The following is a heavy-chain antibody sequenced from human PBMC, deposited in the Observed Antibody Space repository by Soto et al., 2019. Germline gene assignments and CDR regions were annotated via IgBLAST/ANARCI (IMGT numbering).Heavy chain of an antibody. V-gene: IGHV3-30*03. J-gene: IGHJ4*02. D-gene: IGHD5-12*01. CDR2: ISYDGSNK. Sequence: GGPLRLSCAASGFTFSSYGMHWVRQAPGKGLEWVAVISYDGSNKYYADSVKGRFTISRDNSKNTLYLQMNSLRAEDTAVYYCASTRAFDYWGQGTLVTVSS. CDR1: GFTFSSYG. CDR3: ASTRAFDY.